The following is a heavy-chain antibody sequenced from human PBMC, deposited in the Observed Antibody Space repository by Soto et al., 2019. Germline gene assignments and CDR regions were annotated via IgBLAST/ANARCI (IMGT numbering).Heavy chain of an antibody. V-gene: IGHV1-69*13. D-gene: IGHD2-15*01. CDR3: ATLGYCSGGSCRTSGY. CDR1: GGTFSSYA. CDR2: IIPIFGTA. Sequence: SVKVSCKASGGTFSSYAISWVRQAPGQGLEWMGGIIPIFGTANYAQKFQGRVTITADESTSTAYMELSSLRSEDTAVYYCATLGYCSGGSCRTSGYWGQGTLVTVSS. J-gene: IGHJ4*02.